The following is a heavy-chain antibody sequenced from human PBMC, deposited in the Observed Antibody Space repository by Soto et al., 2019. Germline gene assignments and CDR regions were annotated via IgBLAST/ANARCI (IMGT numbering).Heavy chain of an antibody. CDR2: IYYSGST. V-gene: IGHV4-59*08. Sequence: QVQLQESGPGPVKPSETLSLTCTVSGGSISSYYWSWIRQPPGKGLEWIGYIYYSGSTNYNPSLKSRVTISVDTSKNQFSLKLSSVTAADTAVYYCARGMRYYDSSGPLEYWGQGTLVTVSS. CDR3: ARGMRYYDSSGPLEY. D-gene: IGHD3-22*01. J-gene: IGHJ4*02. CDR1: GGSISSYY.